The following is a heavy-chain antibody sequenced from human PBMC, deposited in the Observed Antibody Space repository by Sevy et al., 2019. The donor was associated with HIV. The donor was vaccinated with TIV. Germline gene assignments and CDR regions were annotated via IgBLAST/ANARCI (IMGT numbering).Heavy chain of an antibody. CDR3: ARDLHPSATTVAHFDH. D-gene: IGHD4-17*01. J-gene: IGHJ4*02. CDR2: ISNSGTTI. Sequence: GGSLRLSCAASGFTFSSYEMNWVRQAPGKGLEWVSYISNSGTTISYSDSVRGRFTISSDNARNSLYLQMNSLRGEDTAVYYCARDLHPSATTVAHFDHWGQGTLVTVSS. V-gene: IGHV3-48*03. CDR1: GFTFSSYE.